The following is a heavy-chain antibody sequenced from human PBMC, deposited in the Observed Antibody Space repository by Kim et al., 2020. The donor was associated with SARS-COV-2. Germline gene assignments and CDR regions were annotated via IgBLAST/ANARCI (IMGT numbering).Heavy chain of an antibody. V-gene: IGHV3-43*02. Sequence: GGSLRLSCAASGFTFDDYAMHWVRQAPGKGLEWVSLISGDGGSTYYADSVKGRFTISRDNSKNSLYLQMNSLRTEDTALYYCAKDSLSGVYYDLLYDAFDIWGQGTMVTVSS. J-gene: IGHJ3*02. CDR3: AKDSLSGVYYDLLYDAFDI. CDR1: GFTFDDYA. D-gene: IGHD3-3*01. CDR2: ISGDGGST.